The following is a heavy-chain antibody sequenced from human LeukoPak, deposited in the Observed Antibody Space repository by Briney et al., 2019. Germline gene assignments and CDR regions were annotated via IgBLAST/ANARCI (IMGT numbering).Heavy chain of an antibody. J-gene: IGHJ6*03. CDR1: GGTFSSYA. V-gene: IGHV1-69*13. Sequence: SVKVSCKASGGTFSSYAISWVRQAPGQGLDWMGGVIPIFGTANYAQKFQGRVTTTADESTSTAYMEMSSLRSEDTAVYYCARGVSGIIYMDVWGKGTTVAVSS. D-gene: IGHD1-14*01. CDR3: ARGVSGIIYMDV. CDR2: VIPIFGTA.